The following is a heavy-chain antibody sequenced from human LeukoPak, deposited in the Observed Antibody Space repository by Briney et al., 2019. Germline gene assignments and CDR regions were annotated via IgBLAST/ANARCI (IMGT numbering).Heavy chain of an antibody. CDR3: AKDQKATYGSGSAEEGDY. CDR1: GFTVTYTY. CDR2: MYAGDGGA. Sequence: GGSLRLSCAASGFTVTYTYMSWVRQTPGKGLEWVSVMYAGDGGAYYADSVKGRFTISRDNSKNTLYLQMNSLRVEDTAIYFCAKDQKATYGSGSAEEGDYWGQGTLVTVSS. V-gene: IGHV3-53*01. D-gene: IGHD3-10*01. J-gene: IGHJ4*02.